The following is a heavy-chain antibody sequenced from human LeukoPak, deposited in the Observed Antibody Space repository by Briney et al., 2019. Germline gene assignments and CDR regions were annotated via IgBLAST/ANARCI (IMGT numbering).Heavy chain of an antibody. CDR3: ARSARGYCSSTSCPRFDP. CDR2: IYTSGST. CDR1: GGSISSYY. D-gene: IGHD2-2*01. J-gene: IGHJ5*02. V-gene: IGHV4-4*07. Sequence: SETLSLTCTVSGGSISSYYWSWIRQPAGKGLEWIGRIYTSGSTNYNPSLKSRVTMSVDTSKNQFSLKLSSVTAADTAVYYCARSARGYCSSTSCPRFDPWGQGTLVTVSS.